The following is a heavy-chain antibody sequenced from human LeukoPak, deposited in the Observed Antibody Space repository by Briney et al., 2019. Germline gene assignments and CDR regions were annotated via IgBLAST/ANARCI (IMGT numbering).Heavy chain of an antibody. D-gene: IGHD4-17*01. V-gene: IGHV3-73*01. J-gene: IGHJ6*03. Sequence: TGGSLRLSCAASGFTFSGSAMHWVRQASGKGLEWVGRIRSKANSYATAYAASVKGRFTISRDDSKNTAYLQMNSLRAEDTAVYYCARAGRGLRGRYYMDVWGKGTTVTVSS. CDR2: IRSKANSYAT. CDR1: GFTFSGSA. CDR3: ARAGRGLRGRYYMDV.